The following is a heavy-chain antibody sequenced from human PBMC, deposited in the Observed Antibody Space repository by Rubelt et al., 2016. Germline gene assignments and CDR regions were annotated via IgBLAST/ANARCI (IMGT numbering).Heavy chain of an antibody. CDR1: GFTLHKYN. CDR3: ARSRVEDSRKRNAFDI. V-gene: IGHV3-48*01. CDR2: TSNRDDKI. J-gene: IGHJ3*02. Sequence: EVKLVESGGGLVQPGGSLRLSCEVSGFTLHKYNMNWVRLAPGKGLEWISCTSNRDDKIYYSDSVKGRFTSPRDRARNSLFLQRNSLRVEDTALYYCARSRVEDSRKRNAFDIWGHGTMVTVS. D-gene: IGHD6-13*01.